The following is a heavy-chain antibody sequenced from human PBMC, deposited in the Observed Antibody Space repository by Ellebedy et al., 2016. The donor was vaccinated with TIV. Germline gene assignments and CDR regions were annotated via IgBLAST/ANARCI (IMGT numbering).Heavy chain of an antibody. V-gene: IGHV3-21*04. Sequence: GGSLRLSCAASGFTFSSYSMNWVRQAPGKGLEWFSSISSSSSYIYYADSVKGRFTISRDNAKNSLYLQMNSLRAEDTAVYFCARHNRYGGNSLDHWGQGTLVTVSS. CDR3: ARHNRYGGNSLDH. CDR2: ISSSSSYI. CDR1: GFTFSSYS. D-gene: IGHD4-23*01. J-gene: IGHJ4*02.